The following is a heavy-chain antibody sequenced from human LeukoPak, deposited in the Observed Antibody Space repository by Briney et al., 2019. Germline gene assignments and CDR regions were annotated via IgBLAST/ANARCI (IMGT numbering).Heavy chain of an antibody. D-gene: IGHD3-16*02. Sequence: GRSLRPSCAASGFTFSSYAMHWVRQAPGKGLEWVAVISYDGSNKYYADSVKGRFTISRDNSRNTLYLQMNSLRGEDTAVYYCAKGIGGVIVKSLLHSAFDIWGQGTMVTVSS. CDR2: ISYDGSNK. CDR1: GFTFSSYA. V-gene: IGHV3-30*04. CDR3: AKGIGGVIVKSLLHSAFDI. J-gene: IGHJ3*02.